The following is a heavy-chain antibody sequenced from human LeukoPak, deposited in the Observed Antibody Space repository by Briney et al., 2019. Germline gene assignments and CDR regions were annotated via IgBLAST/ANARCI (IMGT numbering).Heavy chain of an antibody. J-gene: IGHJ3*01. Sequence: PGGSLRLSCAASGFTFSYNAMAWVRQAPGKGLEWVSGILGSGDSTYYADAVKGRFTISRDNSKNTLYLQMSTLRAEDTAVYYCAKSWDAFGFWGQGTMVTVSS. CDR1: GFTFSYNA. CDR3: AKSWDAFGF. V-gene: IGHV3-23*01. D-gene: IGHD3-10*01. CDR2: ILGSGDST.